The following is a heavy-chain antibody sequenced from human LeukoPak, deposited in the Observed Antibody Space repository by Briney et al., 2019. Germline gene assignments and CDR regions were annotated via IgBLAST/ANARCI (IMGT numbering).Heavy chain of an antibody. CDR3: ARLRGNYFPDY. Sequence: SETLSLTCTVSGDSISSYYWTWLRQPPGKGLEWVGYIYYTGSTNFNPSLESRLTVSVDRSKNQVSLRLSSVTAADTAVYFCARLRGNYFPDYWGQGTLVTVSS. V-gene: IGHV4-59*01. D-gene: IGHD4-11*01. CDR2: IYYTGST. J-gene: IGHJ4*02. CDR1: GDSISSYY.